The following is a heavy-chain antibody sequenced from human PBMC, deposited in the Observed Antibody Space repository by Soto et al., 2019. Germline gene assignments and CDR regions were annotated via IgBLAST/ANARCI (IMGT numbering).Heavy chain of an antibody. CDR3: ARGPQPRVLMVYAIPDDYYYYGMDV. CDR2: IYYSGST. Sequence: QVQLQESGPGLVKPSQTLSLTCTVSGGSISSGGYYWSWIRQHPGKGLEWIGYIYYSGSTYYNPSLKSRVTISVDTSKNQFSLKLSSVTAADTAVYYCARGPQPRVLMVYAIPDDYYYYGMDVWGQGTTVTVSS. CDR1: GGSISSGGYY. V-gene: IGHV4-31*03. J-gene: IGHJ6*02. D-gene: IGHD2-8*01.